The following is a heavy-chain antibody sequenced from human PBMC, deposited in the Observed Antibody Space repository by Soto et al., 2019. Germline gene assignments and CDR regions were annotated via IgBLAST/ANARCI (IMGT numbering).Heavy chain of an antibody. D-gene: IGHD3-3*01. CDR3: AREGESGFGKEV. V-gene: IGHV4-4*07. J-gene: IGHJ6*02. CDR2: IYTSGST. CDR1: VFSIISYY. Sequence: SDTRSLTCNCSVFSIISYYGSLFLQPAGKPLEWIGRIYTSGSTNYNPSLKSRVSVSVDTSKNQFSLEVTSVTAAYTAVYYCAREGESGFGKEVWGQGNTVTLSS.